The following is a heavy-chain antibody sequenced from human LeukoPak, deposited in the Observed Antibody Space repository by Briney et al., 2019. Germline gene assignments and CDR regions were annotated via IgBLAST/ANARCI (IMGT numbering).Heavy chain of an antibody. D-gene: IGHD3-10*01. CDR1: GFNVNSFS. CDR2: ISSSTTFI. Sequence: GGSLRLSCAASGFNVNSFSMYWIRQAPGKGLEWVASISSSTTFIYYGGSVRGRFTISRDSAKNSLYLQMTALRADDTAVYFCARDRFYGSGTYAYWGQGALVTVSS. V-gene: IGHV3-21*01. CDR3: ARDRFYGSGTYAY. J-gene: IGHJ4*02.